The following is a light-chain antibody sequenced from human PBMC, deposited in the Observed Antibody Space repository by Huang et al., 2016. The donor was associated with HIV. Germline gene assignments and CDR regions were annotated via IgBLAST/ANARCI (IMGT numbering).Light chain of an antibody. V-gene: IGKV1-5*03. Sequence: DIQMTQSPSTLSAAIGDRVTITCRASQSVSTRLAWYQQKPGKAPRLLIQEASSLESGVPSRFSGSGSGTEFTLTISSLQPDDSATYSCLQYNTFTFGPGTKVDI. CDR2: EAS. CDR3: LQYNTFT. J-gene: IGKJ3*01. CDR1: QSVSTR.